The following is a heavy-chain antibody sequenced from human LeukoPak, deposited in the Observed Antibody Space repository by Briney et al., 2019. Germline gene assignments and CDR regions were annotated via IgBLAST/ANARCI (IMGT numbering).Heavy chain of an antibody. CDR2: INLDGSEK. V-gene: IGHV3-7*01. Sequence: GGSLRLSCAVSGFTFRDYRMAWVRQAPGKGLEWLANINLDGSEKDYVDSVKGRFTISRDNAKNSLYLQMSSLRGEDTAVYYCARDRRGGKSYYFHGMDVWGQGTTVTVSS. J-gene: IGHJ6*02. D-gene: IGHD3-10*01. CDR1: GFTFRDYR. CDR3: ARDRRGGKSYYFHGMDV.